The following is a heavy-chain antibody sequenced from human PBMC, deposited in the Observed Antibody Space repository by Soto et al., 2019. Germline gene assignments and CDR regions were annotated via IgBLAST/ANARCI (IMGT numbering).Heavy chain of an antibody. J-gene: IGHJ6*02. CDR2: IYPGDSDT. CDR3: ARAEGDYYYGMDV. V-gene: IGHV5-51*01. Sequence: VESLKISCNGSGYSFTSYWIGWVRQMPGKGLEWMGIIYPGDSDTRYSPSFQGQVTISADKSISTAYLQWSSLKASDTAMYYCARAEGDYYYGMDVWGQGTTVTVSS. CDR1: GYSFTSYW.